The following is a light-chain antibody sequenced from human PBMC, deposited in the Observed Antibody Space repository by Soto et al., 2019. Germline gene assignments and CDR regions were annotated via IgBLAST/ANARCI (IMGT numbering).Light chain of an antibody. CDR3: QQYNTYPWT. Sequence: DIQMTPSPSTLSASVGDRVTITCRASQSISSWLAWYQQKPGKAPKVLIYKASSLGSGVPSSFGGSGSVTEFTLTISSLQPDDFATYYCQQYNTYPWTFGQGTQVEIK. CDR2: KAS. CDR1: QSISSW. V-gene: IGKV1-5*03. J-gene: IGKJ1*01.